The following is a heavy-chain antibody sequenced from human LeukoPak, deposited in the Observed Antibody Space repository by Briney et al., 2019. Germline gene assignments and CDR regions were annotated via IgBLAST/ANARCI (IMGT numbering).Heavy chain of an antibody. D-gene: IGHD3-10*01. V-gene: IGHV3-30*18. CDR3: GKDFGDSHRLLHY. J-gene: IGHJ4*02. CDR2: ISYDGSTK. Sequence: PGGSLRLSCAASGFTFSNFAMHWVRQAPGKGLEWVAVISYDGSTKYYADSVKGRFTVSRDNSKNTLYLQMNSLRPEDRAVYYCGKDFGDSHRLLHYWGQGTLVTVSS. CDR1: GFTFSNFA.